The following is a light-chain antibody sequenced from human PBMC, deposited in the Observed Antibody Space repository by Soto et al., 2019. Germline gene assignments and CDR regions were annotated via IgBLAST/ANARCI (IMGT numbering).Light chain of an antibody. CDR3: QQYNDWPPT. V-gene: IGKV3-15*01. CDR1: HSLSSN. CDR2: GAS. Sequence: EVVMTQSPATLSVPLGERATLSCRASHSLSSNLAWYQQKPGQAPRLLIYGASTRATGIPARFSGSRSGTDFTLTISSLQSEDFVVYYCQQYNDWPPTFGQGTKVDIK. J-gene: IGKJ1*01.